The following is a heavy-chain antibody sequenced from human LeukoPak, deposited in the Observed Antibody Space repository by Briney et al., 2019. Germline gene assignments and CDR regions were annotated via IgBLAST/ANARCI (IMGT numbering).Heavy chain of an antibody. CDR3: ARDLSSGWSNYYYGMDV. CDR2: IYYSGST. Sequence: KPSETLSLTCTVSGGSISSYYWSWIRQPPGKGLEWIGYIYYSGSTNYNPSLKSRVTISVDTSKNQFSPKLSSVTAADTAVYYCARDLSSGWSNYYYGMDVWGKGTTVTVSS. D-gene: IGHD6-19*01. CDR1: GGSISSYY. J-gene: IGHJ6*04. V-gene: IGHV4-59*01.